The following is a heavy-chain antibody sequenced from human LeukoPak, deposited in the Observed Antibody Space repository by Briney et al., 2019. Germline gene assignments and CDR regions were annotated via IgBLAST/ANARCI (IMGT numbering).Heavy chain of an antibody. CDR2: IYSSGSA. V-gene: IGHV4-59*01. D-gene: IGHD3-16*01. CDR1: GGSLSNYY. CDR3: ARRSWGSDFDY. J-gene: IGHJ4*02. Sequence: NPSETLSLTCSVSGGSLSNYYWTWIRRPPGKGLEWIGYIYSSGSANYTPSLKSRVNISIDTSENQFSLKLSSVTAADTAVYYCARRSWGSDFDYWGQGALVTVSS.